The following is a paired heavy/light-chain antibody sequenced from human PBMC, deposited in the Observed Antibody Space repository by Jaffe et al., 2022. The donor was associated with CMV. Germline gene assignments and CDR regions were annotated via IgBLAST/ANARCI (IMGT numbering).Heavy chain of an antibody. CDR1: GYTFTGYY. Sequence: QVQLVQSGAEVKKPGASVKVSCKASGYTFTGYYMHWVRQAPGQGLEWMGWINPNSGGTNYAQKFQGRVTMTRDTSISTAYMELSRLRSDDTAVYYCVLLDFHPDGLGSRYYYGMDVWGQGTTVTVSS. CDR3: VLLDFHPDGLGSRYYYGMDV. D-gene: IGHD3-3*01. J-gene: IGHJ6*02. V-gene: IGHV1-2*02. CDR2: INPNSGGT.
Light chain of an antibody. J-gene: IGLJ3*02. CDR3: AAWDDSLNGPWV. CDR1: SSNIGSNT. CDR2: SNN. Sequence: QSVLTQPPSASGTPGQRVTISCSGSSSNIGSNTVNWYQQLPGTAPKLLIYSNNQRPSGVPDRFSGSKSGTSASLAISGLQSEDEADYYCAAWDDSLNGPWVFGGGTKLTVL. V-gene: IGLV1-44*01.